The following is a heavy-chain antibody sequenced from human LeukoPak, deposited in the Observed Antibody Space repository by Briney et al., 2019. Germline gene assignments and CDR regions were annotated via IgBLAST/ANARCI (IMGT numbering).Heavy chain of an antibody. V-gene: IGHV3-23*01. CDR3: AKWGDYDILTGYYVSDF. CDR2: ITGSGDTT. J-gene: IGHJ4*02. CDR1: GFIFRNYA. D-gene: IGHD3-9*01. Sequence: GGSLRLSCAASGFIFRNYAMSWVRQAPGKGLEWVSAITGSGDTTYYADSVKGRFTISRDNSKNTLYVEMNTLRAEDTAVYYCAKWGDYDILTGYYVSDFWGQGALVTVSS.